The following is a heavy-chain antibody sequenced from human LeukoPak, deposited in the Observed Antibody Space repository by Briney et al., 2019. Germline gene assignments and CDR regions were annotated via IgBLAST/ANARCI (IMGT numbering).Heavy chain of an antibody. V-gene: IGHV3-7*01. CDR2: IKQDGREK. CDR1: GFTFSNYW. CDR3: TRDEAAATN. J-gene: IGHJ4*02. Sequence: GGSLRLSCAGSGFTFSNYWMSWVRQAPGKGPEWVANIKQDGREKHYVDSAKGRFTISRDNAKSSLYLQMNSLRAEDTAVYYCTRDEAAATNWGQGTLVTVSS. D-gene: IGHD6-13*01.